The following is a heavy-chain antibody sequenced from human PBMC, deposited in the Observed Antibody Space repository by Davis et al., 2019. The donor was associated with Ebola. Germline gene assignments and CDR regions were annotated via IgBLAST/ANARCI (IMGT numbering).Heavy chain of an antibody. CDR3: ARGVAVGGFYFEY. D-gene: IGHD6-19*01. CDR2: IKEDGSEK. Sequence: GESLKISCAASGFTFRTYWMSWVRQAPGKGLEWVANIKEDGSEKFYVDSLKGRFAISRDNTKNSLYLQMNSLRAEDTAVYFCARGVAVGGFYFEYWGQGTLVTVSS. J-gene: IGHJ4*02. CDR1: GFTFRTYW. V-gene: IGHV3-7*03.